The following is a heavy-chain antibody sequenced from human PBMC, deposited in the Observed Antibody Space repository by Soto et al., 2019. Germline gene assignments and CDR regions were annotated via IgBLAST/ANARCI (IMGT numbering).Heavy chain of an antibody. J-gene: IGHJ3*02. D-gene: IGHD6-13*01. CDR2: IYSGGST. V-gene: IGHV3-66*01. CDR1: GFTVSSNY. Sequence: GSLRLSCAASGFTVSSNYMSWVRQAPGKGLEWVSVIYSGGSTYYADSVKGRFTISRDNSKNTLYLQMNSLRAEDTAVYYCARDQEAAAGTELGAFDIWGQGTMVTVSS. CDR3: ARDQEAAAGTELGAFDI.